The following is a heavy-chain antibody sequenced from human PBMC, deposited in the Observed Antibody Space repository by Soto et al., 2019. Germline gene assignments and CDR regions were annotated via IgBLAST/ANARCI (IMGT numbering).Heavy chain of an antibody. V-gene: IGHV3-23*01. D-gene: IGHD2-8*01. CDR2: ISGSGGST. Sequence: GGSLRLSCAASGFTFSSYAMSWVRQAPGKGLEWVSAISGSGGSTYYADSVKGRFTISRDNSKNTLYLQMNSLRAEDTAVYYCAKAPDIVLMVYAPGAFDYWGQGTLVTVSS. J-gene: IGHJ4*02. CDR3: AKAPDIVLMVYAPGAFDY. CDR1: GFTFSSYA.